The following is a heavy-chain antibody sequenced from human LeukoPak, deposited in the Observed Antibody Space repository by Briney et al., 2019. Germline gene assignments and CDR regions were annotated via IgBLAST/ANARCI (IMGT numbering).Heavy chain of an antibody. D-gene: IGHD3-16*02. J-gene: IGHJ3*02. CDR3: ATLYRYDYVWGSYRYIGKEAVVAFDI. CDR2: INPSGGST. V-gene: IGHV1-46*01. Sequence: GTSVRISCKASGYIFTSNYMHWVRQAPGQGLEWMGIINPSGGSTSYAQKFQGRVTMTRDTSISTAYMELSRLRSDDTAVYYCATLYRYDYVWGSYRYIGKEAVVAFDIWGQGTMVTVSS. CDR1: GYIFTSNY.